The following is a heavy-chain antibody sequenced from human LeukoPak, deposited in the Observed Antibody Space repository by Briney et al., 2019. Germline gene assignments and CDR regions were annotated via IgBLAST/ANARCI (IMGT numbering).Heavy chain of an antibody. CDR3: ARSRDILTGYYIPDDAFDI. Sequence: IPSETLSLTCAVSGGSISSYYWSWIRQPPGKGLEWIGYIYYSGSTNYNPSLKSRVTTSVDTSKNQFSLKLSSVTAADTAVYYCARSRDILTGYYIPDDAFDIWGQGTMVTVSS. V-gene: IGHV4-59*08. D-gene: IGHD3-9*01. CDR1: GGSISSYY. J-gene: IGHJ3*02. CDR2: IYYSGST.